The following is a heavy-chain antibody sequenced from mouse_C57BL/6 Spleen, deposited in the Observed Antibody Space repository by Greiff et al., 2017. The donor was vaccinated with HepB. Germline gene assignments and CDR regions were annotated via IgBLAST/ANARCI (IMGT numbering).Heavy chain of an antibody. CDR3: ARSYYYGSSYSYYFDY. J-gene: IGHJ2*01. CDR2: IYPGSGST. V-gene: IGHV1-55*01. Sequence: QVQLQQPGAELVKPGASVKMSCKASGYTFTSYWITWVKQRPGQGLEWIGDIYPGSGSTNYNEKFKSKATLTVDTSSSTASMQLSSLTSEDFAVYYCARSYYYGSSYSYYFDYWGQGTTLTVSS. CDR1: GYTFTSYW. D-gene: IGHD1-1*01.